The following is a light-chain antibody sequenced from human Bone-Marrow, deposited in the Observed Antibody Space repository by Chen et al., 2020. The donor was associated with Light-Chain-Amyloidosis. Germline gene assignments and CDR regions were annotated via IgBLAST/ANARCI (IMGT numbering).Light chain of an antibody. CDR1: ALPKQF. CDR2: KDN. J-gene: IGLJ3*02. V-gene: IGLV3-25*02. Sequence: SSGLTQPPSMSVSPGQTARITCSGEALPKQFVYWYQQKQGQAPILVILKDNERAAGNPERFSGASAGTIVTLTIRGVQAEEEADYKCKSAESSGSGVFGGGTKLTVL. CDR3: KSAESSGSGV.